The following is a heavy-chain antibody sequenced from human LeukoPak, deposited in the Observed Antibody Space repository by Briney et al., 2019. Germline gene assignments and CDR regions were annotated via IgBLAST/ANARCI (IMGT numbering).Heavy chain of an antibody. D-gene: IGHD3-10*01. CDR1: GFTFSSYS. J-gene: IGHJ6*02. Sequence: GGSLRLSCAASGFTFSSYSMTWVRQAPGKGLEWVSYISRSSRTIYYADSVKGRFTISRDDAKSSQYLQMNSLRAEDTAVYYCARVVLYFGDYTMDVWGQGTTVTVSS. CDR2: ISRSSRTI. V-gene: IGHV3-48*04. CDR3: ARVVLYFGDYTMDV.